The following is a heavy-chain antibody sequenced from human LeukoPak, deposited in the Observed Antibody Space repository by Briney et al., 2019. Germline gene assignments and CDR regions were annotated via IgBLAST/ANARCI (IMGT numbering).Heavy chain of an antibody. V-gene: IGHV1-46*01. Sequence: GASVKVSCKASGYIFTSYFMHWVRQAPGQGLEWMGLINPSGGSTRYAQKFQGRVTMTRDRSISTAFMELSGLKSDDTAVYYCAKGGLYYFGSGRTDFWGQGTLVTVSS. CDR1: GYIFTSYF. D-gene: IGHD3-10*01. CDR2: INPSGGST. CDR3: AKGGLYYFGSGRTDF. J-gene: IGHJ4*02.